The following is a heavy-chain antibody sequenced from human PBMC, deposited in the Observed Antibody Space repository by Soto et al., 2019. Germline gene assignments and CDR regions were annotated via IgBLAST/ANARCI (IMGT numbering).Heavy chain of an antibody. J-gene: IGHJ4*02. CDR3: ATGPAIFGVVATFDY. CDR2: INAGNGNT. Sequence: VSVKVSCKASGYTFTSYAMHWVRQAPGQRLEWMGWINAGNGNTKYSQKFQGRVTITRDTSASTAYMELSSLRSEDTAVYYCATGPAIFGVVATFDYWGQGTLVTVSS. D-gene: IGHD3-3*01. V-gene: IGHV1-3*01. CDR1: GYTFTSYA.